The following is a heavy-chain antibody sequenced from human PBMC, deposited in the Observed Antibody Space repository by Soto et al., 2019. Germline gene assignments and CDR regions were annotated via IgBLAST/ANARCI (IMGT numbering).Heavy chain of an antibody. CDR2: IYYSGST. Sequence: PSETLSLTCTVSGGSISSYYWSWIRQPPGKGLEWIGYIYYSGSTNYNPSLKSRVTISVDTSKNQFSLKLSSVTAADTAVYYCARGPAAGIIDPWGQGXLVTVYS. V-gene: IGHV4-59*01. CDR3: ARGPAAGIIDP. J-gene: IGHJ5*02. CDR1: GGSISSYY. D-gene: IGHD6-13*01.